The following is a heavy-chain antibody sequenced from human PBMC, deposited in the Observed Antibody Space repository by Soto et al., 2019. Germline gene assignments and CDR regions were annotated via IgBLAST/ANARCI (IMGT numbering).Heavy chain of an antibody. CDR2: ISGSGDYT. CDR3: VKPQWELLD. CDR1: GFTFSSYT. J-gene: IGHJ4*02. V-gene: IGHV3-23*01. D-gene: IGHD1-26*01. Sequence: EVQLLESGGGLVQPGGSLRLSCAASGFTFSSYTMSWVRQAPGKGLEWVSAISGSGDYTYYADSVKGRFTISRDNSKNTLYLQMNSLRAEDTAFYYCVKPQWELLDWGQGTLVTVSS.